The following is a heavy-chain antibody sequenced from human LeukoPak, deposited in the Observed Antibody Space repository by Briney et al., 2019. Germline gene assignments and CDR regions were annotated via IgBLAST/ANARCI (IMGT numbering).Heavy chain of an antibody. D-gene: IGHD1-26*01. Sequence: GSLRLSCAASGFTFSSYGMHWVRQAPGKGLEWVAVISYDGSNKYYADSVRGRFTISRDNSKNTLYLQMNSLRAEDTAVYYCAKDRYSGSYQGFDYWGQGTLVTVSS. J-gene: IGHJ4*02. CDR2: ISYDGSNK. CDR3: AKDRYSGSYQGFDY. CDR1: GFTFSSYG. V-gene: IGHV3-30*18.